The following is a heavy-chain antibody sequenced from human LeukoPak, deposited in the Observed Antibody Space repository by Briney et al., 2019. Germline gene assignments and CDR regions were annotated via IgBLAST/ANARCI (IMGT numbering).Heavy chain of an antibody. D-gene: IGHD3-9*01. J-gene: IGHJ3*02. CDR1: GGSISSSSYY. CDR3: ARHGNDILAPDGFDI. CDR2: MYYSGST. V-gene: IGHV4-39*01. Sequence: SETLSLTCTVSGGSISSSSYYWGWLRQPPGKGLEWIGSMYYSGSTYYNQSLKSRVTISVDTSKNQFSLKLCSVTAADTAVYYCARHGNDILAPDGFDIWGQGTMVTVSS.